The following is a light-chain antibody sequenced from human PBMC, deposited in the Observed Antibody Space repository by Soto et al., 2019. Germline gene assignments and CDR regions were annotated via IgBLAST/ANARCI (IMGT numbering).Light chain of an antibody. CDR2: SAS. CDR1: QNVRGD. J-gene: IGKJ2*01. Sequence: EIVMTQSPATLSVSPGERAILSCRASQNVRGDLAWYQKKPGQAPRLAIYSASTRATGIPARFSGSGSGTEFTLTITSLQSEDFAVYYCQQYNKWPRHTFGQGTKLEIK. CDR3: QQYNKWPRHT. V-gene: IGKV3-15*01.